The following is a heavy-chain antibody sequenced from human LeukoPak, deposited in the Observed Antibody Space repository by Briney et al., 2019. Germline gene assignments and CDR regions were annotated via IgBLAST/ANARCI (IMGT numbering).Heavy chain of an antibody. CDR3: ARDIPMLLGSYFDY. V-gene: IGHV1-18*01. Sequence: AAVKVSCKASGYTFTSYGISWVRLAPGQGLEWMGWISAYNGNTNYAQKLQGRVTMTTDTSTSTAYMELRSLRSDDTAVYYCARDIPMLLGSYFDYWGEGNLVTVSS. CDR1: GYTFTSYG. CDR2: ISAYNGNT. J-gene: IGHJ4*02. D-gene: IGHD3-10*01.